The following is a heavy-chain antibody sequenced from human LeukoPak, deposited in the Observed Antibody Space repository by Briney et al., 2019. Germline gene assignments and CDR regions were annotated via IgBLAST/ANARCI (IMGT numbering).Heavy chain of an antibody. CDR3: AKWGPYCVGDYCPALDS. Sequence: GGSLRLSCVASRFTFSNYWMSWVRQAPGKGLEWVANINQDGSKKRYADSIRGRFTISRDNAKESLYLQLNSLRAEDTAVYYCAKWGPYCVGDYCPALDSWGPGTLVTVSS. J-gene: IGHJ4*02. V-gene: IGHV3-7*01. D-gene: IGHD2-21*02. CDR1: RFTFSNYW. CDR2: INQDGSKK.